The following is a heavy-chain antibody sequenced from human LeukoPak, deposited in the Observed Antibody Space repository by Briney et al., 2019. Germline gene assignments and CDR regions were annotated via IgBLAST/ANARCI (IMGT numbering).Heavy chain of an antibody. Sequence: GRSLRLSCAASGFTFDDYAMHWVRQTPGKGLEWDSGISWNSGSIGYADSVKGRFTISRDNAKNSLYLQMNSLRAEDTAVYYCAKDGITFFGVVVPFDYWGPGTLVTVSS. J-gene: IGHJ4*02. CDR2: ISWNSGSI. V-gene: IGHV3-9*01. CDR3: AKDGITFFGVVVPFDY. D-gene: IGHD3-3*01. CDR1: GFTFDDYA.